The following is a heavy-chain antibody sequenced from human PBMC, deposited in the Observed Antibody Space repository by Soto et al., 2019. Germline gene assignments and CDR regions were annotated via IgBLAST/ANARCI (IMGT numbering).Heavy chain of an antibody. CDR1: GFIFSSYT. V-gene: IGHV3-30-3*01. Sequence: QVQLVESGGGVVLPGRSLRLSCAASGFIFSSYTMHWVRQAPGKGLEWVGVITYDGSNQYYADSVKGRFTISRDNSRNMLFLQMNSLRPDDTAVYYCARAPSGSYPEFDYWGQGTLVTVSS. D-gene: IGHD1-26*01. CDR2: ITYDGSNQ. J-gene: IGHJ4*02. CDR3: ARAPSGSYPEFDY.